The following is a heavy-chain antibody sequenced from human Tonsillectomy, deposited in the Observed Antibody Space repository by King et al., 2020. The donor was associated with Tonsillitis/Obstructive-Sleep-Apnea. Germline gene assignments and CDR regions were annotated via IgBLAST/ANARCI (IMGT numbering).Heavy chain of an antibody. CDR2: IWYDGSNK. D-gene: IGHD6-13*01. V-gene: IGHV3-33*01. Sequence: VQLVESGGGVVQPGRSLRLSCAASGFSFNSYGMHWVRQAPGKGLEWVAVIWYDGSNKYYADSVKGRFTISRDNSKNTLYLQMNSQRAEDTAVYYCARDWVAVDGSLVWGQGTLVTVSS. J-gene: IGHJ4*02. CDR1: GFSFNSYG. CDR3: ARDWVAVDGSLV.